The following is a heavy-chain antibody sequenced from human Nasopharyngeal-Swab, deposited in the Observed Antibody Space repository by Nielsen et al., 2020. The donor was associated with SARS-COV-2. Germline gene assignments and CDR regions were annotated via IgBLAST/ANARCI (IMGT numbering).Heavy chain of an antibody. J-gene: IGHJ6*02. D-gene: IGHD3-16*02. V-gene: IGHV4-34*01. CDR3: ARGRLSNYYGMDV. CDR2: INHSGST. Sequence: WIRQPPGKGLEWIGEINHSGSTNYNPSLKSRVTISVDTSKNQFSLKLSSATAADTAVYYCARGRLSNYYGMDVWGQGTTVTVSS.